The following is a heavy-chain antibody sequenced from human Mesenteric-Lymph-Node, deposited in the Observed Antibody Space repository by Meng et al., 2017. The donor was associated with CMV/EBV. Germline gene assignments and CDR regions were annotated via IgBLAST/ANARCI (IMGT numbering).Heavy chain of an antibody. CDR3: ARLNQAGIAAAY. D-gene: IGHD6-13*01. Sequence: CAASGFTFSDYYMSWIRQAPGKGLEWVSYISSSSSYTNYADSVKGRFTISRDNAKKSLYLQMNSLRAEDTAMYYCARLNQAGIAAAYWGQGTLVTVSS. CDR1: GFTFSDYY. V-gene: IGHV3-11*06. J-gene: IGHJ4*02. CDR2: ISSSSSYT.